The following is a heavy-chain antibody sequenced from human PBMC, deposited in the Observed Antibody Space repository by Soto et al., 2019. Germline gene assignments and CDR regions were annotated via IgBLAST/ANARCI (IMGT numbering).Heavy chain of an antibody. CDR2: IIPIFGTA. D-gene: IGHD2-21*02. CDR3: ARAYCGGDCYSALVAFDI. CDR1: GGRFSSYA. V-gene: IGHV1-69*13. Sequence: VASVKVSCTASGGRFSSYAISWVRQAPGQGLEWMGGIIPIFGTANYAQKFQGRVTITADESTSTAYMELSSLRSEDTAVYYCARAYCGGDCYSALVAFDIWGQGTMVTVSS. J-gene: IGHJ3*02.